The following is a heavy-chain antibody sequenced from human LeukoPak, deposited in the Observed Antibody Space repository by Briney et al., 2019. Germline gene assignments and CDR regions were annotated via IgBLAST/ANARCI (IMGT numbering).Heavy chain of an antibody. J-gene: IGHJ4*02. V-gene: IGHV3-23*01. CDR2: ISGGGDIT. Sequence: GGSPRLSCAASGFTFSTFAMSWVRQAPGKGLEWVSLISGGGDITYYADSMKGRFTISRDNSKNTLYLHMNSLRAEDTAVYYCAKGQLWSGVAYFDYWGQGTLATVSS. CDR3: AKGQLWSGVAYFDY. CDR1: GFTFSTFA. D-gene: IGHD3-10*01.